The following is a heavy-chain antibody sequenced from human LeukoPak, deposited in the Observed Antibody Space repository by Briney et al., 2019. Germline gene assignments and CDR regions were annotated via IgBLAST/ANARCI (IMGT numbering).Heavy chain of an antibody. CDR3: AKDRSPVYYYDSSGLDY. J-gene: IGHJ4*02. Sequence: PGGSLRLSCAASGFTFSSYAMSWVRQAPGKGLEWVSAISGSGGSTYYADSVKGRFTISRDNSKNTLYLKMNSLRAEDTAVYYCAKDRSPVYYYDSSGLDYWGQGTLVTVSS. V-gene: IGHV3-23*01. CDR2: ISGSGGST. D-gene: IGHD3-22*01. CDR1: GFTFSSYA.